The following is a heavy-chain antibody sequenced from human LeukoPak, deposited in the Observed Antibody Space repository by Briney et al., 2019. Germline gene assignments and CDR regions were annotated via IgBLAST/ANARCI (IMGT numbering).Heavy chain of an antibody. D-gene: IGHD6-19*01. CDR2: INTDGTVT. J-gene: IGHJ4*02. V-gene: IGHV3-74*01. CDR1: GFTFSKYW. Sequence: PGGSLRLSSAASGFTFSKYWMLWVRQAPGKGLESVSRINTDGTVTPYADSVKGRFTVSRDNAENTLFLQMNSVRDEDTAVYYCATKQWMAPPPDSWGQGTPVTVSS. CDR3: ATKQWMAPPPDS.